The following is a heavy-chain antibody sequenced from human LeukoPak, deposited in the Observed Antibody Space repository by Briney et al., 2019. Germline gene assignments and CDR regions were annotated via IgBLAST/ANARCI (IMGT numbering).Heavy chain of an antibody. V-gene: IGHV4-34*01. CDR3: ARAESIFGVVITWFDP. J-gene: IGHJ5*02. D-gene: IGHD3-3*01. CDR1: GGSFSGYY. Sequence: PSETLSLTCAVYGGSFSGYYWSWLRQPPGKGLEWIGEINHSGSTNYNPSLKSGVTISVNTSKNLFSLKLSSVTAADTAVYYCARAESIFGVVITWFDPWGQGTLVTVSS. CDR2: INHSGST.